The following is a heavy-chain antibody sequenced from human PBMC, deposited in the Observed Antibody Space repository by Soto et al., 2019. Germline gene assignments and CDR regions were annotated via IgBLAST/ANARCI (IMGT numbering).Heavy chain of an antibody. CDR3: ARVRYCSGTSCEYGMDV. D-gene: IGHD2-15*01. J-gene: IGHJ6*02. V-gene: IGHV4-30-4*01. Sequence: QVQLRESGRGLVKPSQTLSLTCTVSGGSISSGDYYWSWIRQPPGKGLEWIGYIYYSGSTYYNPSLRSRVIISVDTSKNQFSLRLSSVTAADTAVYYCARVRYCSGTSCEYGMDVWGPGTTVTVSS. CDR2: IYYSGST. CDR1: GGSISSGDYY.